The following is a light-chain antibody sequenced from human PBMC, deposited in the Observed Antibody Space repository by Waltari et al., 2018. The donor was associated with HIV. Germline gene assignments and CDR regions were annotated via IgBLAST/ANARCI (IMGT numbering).Light chain of an antibody. CDR2: AAS. V-gene: IGKV1D-12*01. CDR1: QAVSTW. Sequence: DIQMTQSPSSVSASVGDRVTITCRASQAVSTWLAWYQQKPGKAPNLLIYAASSLQSGDSSRFSGSGTGTDFTLTINNLQPEDLATYYCQQANSFPLTFGGGTKVDIK. J-gene: IGKJ4*01. CDR3: QQANSFPLT.